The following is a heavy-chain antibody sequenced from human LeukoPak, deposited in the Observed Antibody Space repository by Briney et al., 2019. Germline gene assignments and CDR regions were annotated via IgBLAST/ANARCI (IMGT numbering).Heavy chain of an antibody. CDR2: ISYDGSNK. D-gene: IGHD2-2*01. J-gene: IGHJ4*02. V-gene: IGHV3-30*18. Sequence: GGSLRLSCAASGFTFSSYGMHWVRQAPGKGLEWVAVISYDGSNKYYADSVKGRFTIPRDNSKNTLYLQMNSLRAEDTAVYYCAKFGYCSSTSCSFDYWGQGTLVTVSS. CDR3: AKFGYCSSTSCSFDY. CDR1: GFTFSSYG.